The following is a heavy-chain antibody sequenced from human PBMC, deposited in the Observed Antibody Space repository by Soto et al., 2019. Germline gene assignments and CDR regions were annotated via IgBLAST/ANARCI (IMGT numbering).Heavy chain of an antibody. CDR3: ASRDPGTRVDY. CDR2: IYRTGST. CDR1: GGSYTSNNW. D-gene: IGHD1-7*01. V-gene: IGHV4-4*02. J-gene: IGHJ4*02. Sequence: QVQLQESGPGLVKPSGTLSLTCAVSGGSYTSNNWWTWVRQPPGQGLEWIAEIYRTGSTNYKPSLMSRVTISLDMSNNQFSLKVTSLTAADTAVYYCASRDPGTRVDYWGQGTLVTVSS.